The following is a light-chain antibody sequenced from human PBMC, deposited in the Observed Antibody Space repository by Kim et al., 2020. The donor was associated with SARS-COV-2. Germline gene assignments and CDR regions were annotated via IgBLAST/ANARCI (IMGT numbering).Light chain of an antibody. Sequence: ELTQPPSASGTPGQRVTISCSGSSSNIGSNTVNWYQCLPGTAPRLLIYSNNQRPSGVPDRFSGSKSGTSASLAISDLQSEDEADYYCAAWDDSLNGVFGGGTQLTVL. CDR3: AAWDDSLNGV. CDR2: SNN. V-gene: IGLV1-44*01. J-gene: IGLJ3*02. CDR1: SSNIGSNT.